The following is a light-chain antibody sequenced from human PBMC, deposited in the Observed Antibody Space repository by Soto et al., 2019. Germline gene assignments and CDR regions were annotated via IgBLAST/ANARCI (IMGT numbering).Light chain of an antibody. CDR3: QQYGSSPGYT. V-gene: IGKV3-20*01. CDR2: GAS. J-gene: IGKJ2*01. Sequence: EIVLTQSPGTLSLSPGERATLSCRASQSVSSSYLAWYQQKPGQAPRLLIYGASSRATGIPDRFSGSGSGTDFILTISRLEPEDFAVSYCQQYGSSPGYTFGQGTKLEIK. CDR1: QSVSSSY.